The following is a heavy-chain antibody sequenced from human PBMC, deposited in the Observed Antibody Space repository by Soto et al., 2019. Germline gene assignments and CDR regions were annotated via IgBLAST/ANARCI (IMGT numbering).Heavy chain of an antibody. Sequence: SETLALTCTVSGGSLSGYYWSWIRQPPGKGLEWIGDFYSSGSPHHNPSLKNRVSISEDRSKNEFSLKLSSVTAADTAIYYCAREFYYDSSGIGFDSWGQGTLVTVSS. D-gene: IGHD3-22*01. J-gene: IGHJ4*02. CDR1: GGSLSGYY. CDR2: FYSSGSP. V-gene: IGHV4-59*01. CDR3: AREFYYDSSGIGFDS.